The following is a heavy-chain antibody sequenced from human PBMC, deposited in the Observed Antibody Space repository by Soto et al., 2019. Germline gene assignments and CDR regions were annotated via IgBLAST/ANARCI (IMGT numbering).Heavy chain of an antibody. Sequence: GGSLRLSCAASGFTFSGSAMHWVRQASGKGLEWVGRIRSKANSYATAYAASVKGRFTISRDDSKNTAYLQMNSLKTEDTAVYYCTRSLEVPTPPTVWGQGTLVTVSS. CDR2: IRSKANSYAT. V-gene: IGHV3-73*01. CDR1: GFTFSGSA. J-gene: IGHJ1*01. CDR3: TRSLEVPTPPTV. D-gene: IGHD3-3*01.